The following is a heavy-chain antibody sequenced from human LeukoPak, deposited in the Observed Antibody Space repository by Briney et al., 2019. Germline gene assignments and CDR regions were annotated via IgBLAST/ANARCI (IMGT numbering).Heavy chain of an antibody. CDR3: ASSSDAFDI. CDR2: IHESGGYI. CDR1: GFTFSSYT. J-gene: IGHJ3*02. V-gene: IGHV3-21*01. Sequence: PGGSLRLSCAASGFTFSSYTMNWVRQAPGKGLEWVSSIHESGGYIYYADSVKGRFTISIDNAEKSLYLQMDSLRADDTAVYYCASSSDAFDIWGQGTMVTVSS. D-gene: IGHD6-6*01.